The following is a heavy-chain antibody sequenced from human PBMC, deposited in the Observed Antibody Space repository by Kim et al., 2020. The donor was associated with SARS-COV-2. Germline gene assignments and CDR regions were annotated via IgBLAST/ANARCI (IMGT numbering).Heavy chain of an antibody. CDR2: MYLSGST. Sequence: SETLSLTCSVSGDYVASDSITTYNWGWIRQPPGKGLEWIGDMYLSGSTYYNPSLKSRVTISVDRSRNQFSLTLSSVAASDTAVYYCASLRFD. V-gene: IGHV4-61*01. CDR1: GDYVASDSITTYN. CDR3: ASLRFD. J-gene: IGHJ3*02.